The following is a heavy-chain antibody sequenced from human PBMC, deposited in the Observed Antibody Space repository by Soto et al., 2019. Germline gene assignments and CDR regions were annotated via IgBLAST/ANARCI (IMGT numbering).Heavy chain of an antibody. J-gene: IGHJ5*02. D-gene: IGHD2-21*02. CDR3: ARAPVVTGMFDP. CDR2: IYYSGRT. V-gene: IGHV4-61*01. CDR1: GGSVSGGSFY. Sequence: QLQLQESGPGLVKPSETLSLTCTVSGGSVSGGSFYWTWIRQPPGKALELIGYIYYSGRTNYRPSIKSRVTMSVDTSTNQVSLKVTSVTAADTAVYYCARAPVVTGMFDPWGQGTLVTVSS.